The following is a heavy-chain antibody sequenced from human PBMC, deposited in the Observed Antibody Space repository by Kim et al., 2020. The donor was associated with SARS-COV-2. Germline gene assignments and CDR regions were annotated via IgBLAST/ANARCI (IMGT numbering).Heavy chain of an antibody. V-gene: IGHV3-23*01. CDR3: AKDYGDYAY. Sequence: GGSLRLSCAASGFTFSSYAMSWVRQAPGKGLEWVSRISNSGSSRSYADSVKGRFTISRDNSKNTLYLQMNSLRAEDTAVYYCAKDYGDYAYWGQGTLVTVSS. CDR1: GFTFSSYA. J-gene: IGHJ4*02. D-gene: IGHD4-17*01. CDR2: ISNSGSSR.